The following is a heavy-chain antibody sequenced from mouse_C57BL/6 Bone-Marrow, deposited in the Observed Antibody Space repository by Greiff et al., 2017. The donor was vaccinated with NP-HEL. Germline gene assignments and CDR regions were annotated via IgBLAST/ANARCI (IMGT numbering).Heavy chain of an antibody. CDR2: IWRGGST. J-gene: IGHJ1*03. CDR3: AKKTSYYYGSTSWYFDV. V-gene: IGHV2-5*01. Sequence: QVQLQQSGPGLVQPSQSLSITCTVSGFSLTSYGVHWVRQSPGKGLEWLGVIWRGGSTDYNAAFMSRLSITKDNSKSQVFFKMNSLQADDTAIYYCAKKTSYYYGSTSWYFDVWGTGTTVTVSS. D-gene: IGHD1-1*01. CDR1: GFSLTSYG.